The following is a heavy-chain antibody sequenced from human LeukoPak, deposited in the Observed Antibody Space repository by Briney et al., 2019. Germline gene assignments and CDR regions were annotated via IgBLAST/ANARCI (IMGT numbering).Heavy chain of an antibody. J-gene: IGHJ1*01. Sequence: GGSLRLSCAASGFTFSSYAMSWVRQPPGEGLEWVSAISGSAGSTYYADSVKGRFTISRDNSKNTLYLQMNSLRAEDTAVYYCAKDPLPWYFQHWGQGTLVTVFS. CDR2: ISGSAGST. D-gene: IGHD1-26*01. V-gene: IGHV3-23*01. CDR3: AKDPLPWYFQH. CDR1: GFTFSSYA.